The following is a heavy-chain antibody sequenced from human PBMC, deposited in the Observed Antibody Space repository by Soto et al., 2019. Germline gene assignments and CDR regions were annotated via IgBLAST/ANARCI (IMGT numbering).Heavy chain of an antibody. D-gene: IGHD3-9*01. CDR3: ARHGPLRYFDWLEYYYYYMDV. Sequence: PGESLKISCKGSGYSFTSYWIGWVRQMPGKGLEWMGITYPGDSDTRYSPSFQGQVTISADKSISTAYLQWSSLKASDTAMYYCARHGPLRYFDWLEYYYYYMDVWGKGTTVTVSS. J-gene: IGHJ6*03. CDR2: TYPGDSDT. CDR1: GYSFTSYW. V-gene: IGHV5-51*01.